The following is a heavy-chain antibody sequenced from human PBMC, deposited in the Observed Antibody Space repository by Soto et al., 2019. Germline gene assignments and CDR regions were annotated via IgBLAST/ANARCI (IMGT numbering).Heavy chain of an antibody. CDR1: GYTFITYG. CDR3: ARGPTDYYDNSANYFLDY. Sequence: QVQLVQSGAEVKKPGASVKVSCKASGYTFITYGVSWVRQAPGQGLDWRGWISTYNDNTRYAERLQGRVTMTTDTTTNTAYMELRNLRSDDTAVYYCARGPTDYYDNSANYFLDYWGQGTLVTVSS. V-gene: IGHV1-18*01. J-gene: IGHJ4*02. CDR2: ISTYNDNT. D-gene: IGHD3-22*01.